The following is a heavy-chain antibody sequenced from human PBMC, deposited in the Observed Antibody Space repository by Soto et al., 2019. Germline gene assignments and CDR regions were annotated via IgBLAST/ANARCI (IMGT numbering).Heavy chain of an antibody. D-gene: IGHD1-26*01. CDR1: GGTFSSYA. Sequence: QVQLVQSGAEVKKPGSSVKVSCKASGGTFSSYAISWVRQAPGQGLEWMGGIIPIFGTANYAQKFQGRVTITADESTSTAYMELSSLRSEDTAVYYCARGLVGANGYYFDYWGQGTLVTVSS. V-gene: IGHV1-69*12. CDR3: ARGLVGANGYYFDY. J-gene: IGHJ4*02. CDR2: IIPIFGTA.